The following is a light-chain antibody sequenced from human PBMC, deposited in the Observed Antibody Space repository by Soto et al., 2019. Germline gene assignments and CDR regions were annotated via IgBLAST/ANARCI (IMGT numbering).Light chain of an antibody. V-gene: IGKV3-11*01. CDR2: SAS. CDR3: QERNRWPRGT. CDR1: QSVSVN. Sequence: EVVLTQSPATLSLSPGESATLSCRASQSVSVNFAWYQQKPGQAPRPLIYSASDRAPGIPARLSCRGSGTYFTLTISSLEPEDFAVYYCQERNRWPRGTFGGGTKVEIK. J-gene: IGKJ4*01.